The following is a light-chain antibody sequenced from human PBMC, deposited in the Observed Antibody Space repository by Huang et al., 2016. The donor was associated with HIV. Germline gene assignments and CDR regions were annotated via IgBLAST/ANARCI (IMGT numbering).Light chain of an antibody. Sequence: EIVMTQSPATLSVSPGERATLSCRASQDVSNNIGWDQQKPGQTPRLLIHGASTRATGIPAKFSGRGSGTDFTLTITSLQPEDSAIYYCQHYNNWPPWTFGPGTQVEI. V-gene: IGKV3D-15*01. J-gene: IGKJ1*01. CDR1: QDVSNN. CDR3: QHYNNWPPWT. CDR2: GAS.